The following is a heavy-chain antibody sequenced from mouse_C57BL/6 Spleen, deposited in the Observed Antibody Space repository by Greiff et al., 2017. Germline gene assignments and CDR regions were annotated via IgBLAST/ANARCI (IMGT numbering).Heavy chain of an antibody. Sequence: VQLQQSGAELVKPGASVKLSCTASGFNIKDYYMHWVKQRTEQGLEWIGRIDPEDGETKYAPKFQGKATITADTSSNTTDLQLSSLTTEDAAVYYCATYWYGSSYPFDYWGQGTTLTVSS. CDR3: ATYWYGSSYPFDY. CDR1: GFNIKDYY. J-gene: IGHJ2*01. D-gene: IGHD1-1*01. CDR2: IDPEDGET. V-gene: IGHV14-2*01.